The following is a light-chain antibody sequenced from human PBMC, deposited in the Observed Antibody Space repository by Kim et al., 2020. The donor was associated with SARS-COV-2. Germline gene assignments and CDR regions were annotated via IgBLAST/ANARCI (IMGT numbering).Light chain of an antibody. CDR3: QRLNSYPT. Sequence: SASVEDRVTITCRASQDISSYLAWYQQKPGKGPKRLIFAATTLQSGVPTRFSGSGSGTEFTLTISSLQPEDFATDYCQRLNSYPTFGPGTKVDIK. CDR1: QDISSY. CDR2: AAT. J-gene: IGKJ3*01. V-gene: IGKV1-9*01.